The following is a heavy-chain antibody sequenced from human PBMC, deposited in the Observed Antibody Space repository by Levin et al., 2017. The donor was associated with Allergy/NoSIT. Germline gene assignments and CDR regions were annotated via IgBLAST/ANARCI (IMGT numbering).Heavy chain of an antibody. CDR3: AKELNWGSCDY. J-gene: IGHJ4*02. CDR2: ISYDGSNK. Sequence: LSLTCAASGFTFSSYGMHWVRQAPGKGLEWVAVISYDGSNKYYADSVKGRFTISRDNSKNTLYLQMNSLRAEDTAVYYCAKELNWGSCDYWGQGTLVTVSS. D-gene: IGHD7-27*01. CDR1: GFTFSSYG. V-gene: IGHV3-30*18.